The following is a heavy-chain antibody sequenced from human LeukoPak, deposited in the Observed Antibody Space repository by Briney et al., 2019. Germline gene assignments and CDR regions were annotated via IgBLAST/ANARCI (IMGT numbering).Heavy chain of an antibody. CDR3: AKSAAGSWAIYYFDY. CDR2: INPNSGGT. CDR1: GYTFTGYY. J-gene: IGHJ4*02. Sequence: AASVKVSCKAPGYTFTGYYMHWVRQAPGQGLEWMGWINPNSGGTNYAQKFQGRVTMTRDTSISTAYMELSSLRSEDTAVYYCAKSAAGSWAIYYFDYWGQGTLVTVSS. V-gene: IGHV1-2*02. D-gene: IGHD6-13*01.